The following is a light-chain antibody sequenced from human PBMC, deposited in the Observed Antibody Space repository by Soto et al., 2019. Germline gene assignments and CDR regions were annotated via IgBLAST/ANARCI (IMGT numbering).Light chain of an antibody. J-gene: IGKJ1*01. V-gene: IGKV1-5*01. CDR3: QQYNSHWT. Sequence: DIQMTQSPSTLSSSVGYRVTISCRASQSISRWLAWYQQKPGKAPNLLIYDASSLQSGVPSRFSGIGSGTEFTLTISSLQPDDFATYYCQQYNSHWTFGQGTKVDIK. CDR1: QSISRW. CDR2: DAS.